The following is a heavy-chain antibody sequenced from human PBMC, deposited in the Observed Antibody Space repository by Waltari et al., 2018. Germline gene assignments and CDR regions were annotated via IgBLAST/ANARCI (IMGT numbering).Heavy chain of an antibody. D-gene: IGHD6-19*01. CDR2: IYLSGST. V-gene: IGHV4-38-2*01. Sequence: QVPLQESGPGLVTPSETLTLTCAVSGYSISSGYYWGWIRQPPGKGLEWIGSIYLSGSTYYTPPFKSRVTISGDTTKNQVSLNRSSVTAADTAVYYCARHMGYSSGWCLDAFDIWGQGTMVTVSS. J-gene: IGHJ3*02. CDR1: GYSISSGYY. CDR3: ARHMGYSSGWCLDAFDI.